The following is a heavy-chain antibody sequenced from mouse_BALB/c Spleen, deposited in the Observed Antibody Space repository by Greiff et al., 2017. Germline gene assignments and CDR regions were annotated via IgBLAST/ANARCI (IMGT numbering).Heavy chain of an antibody. CDR3: ARTDYRYADY. CDR2: INPSNGRT. Sequence: QVQLQQPGAELVKPGASVKLSCKASGYTFTSYWMHWVKQRPGQGLEWIGEINPSNGRTNYNEKFKSKATLTVDKSSSTAYMQLSSLTSEDSAVYYCARTDYRYADYWGQVTTRTVSA. J-gene: IGHJ2*01. D-gene: IGHD2-14*01. CDR1: GYTFTSYW. V-gene: IGHV1S81*02.